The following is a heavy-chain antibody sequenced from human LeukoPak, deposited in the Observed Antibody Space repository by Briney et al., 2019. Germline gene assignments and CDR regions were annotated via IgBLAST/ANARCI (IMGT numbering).Heavy chain of an antibody. Sequence: ASVKVSCKASGGTFTSYAMHWVRQAPGQRLEWMGWINAGNGNTKYSQKFQGRVTITRDTSASTAYMELSSLRSEDTAVYYCAAENWNYRVENAFDIWGQGTMVTVSS. CDR2: INAGNGNT. CDR1: GGTFTSYA. CDR3: AAENWNYRVENAFDI. V-gene: IGHV1-3*01. D-gene: IGHD1-7*01. J-gene: IGHJ3*02.